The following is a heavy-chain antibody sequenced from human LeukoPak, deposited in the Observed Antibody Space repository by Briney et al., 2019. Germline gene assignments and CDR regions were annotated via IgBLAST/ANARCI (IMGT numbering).Heavy chain of an antibody. V-gene: IGHV3-53*01. CDR3: ARGLGYCTSTTCLLPFDY. CDR1: GFTVSTYY. CDR2: IYSGGSK. Sequence: PGGSLRLSCAASGFTVSTYYMTWVRQAPGKGLECVSVIYSGGSKCYADSVKGRFTVSRDNSKNTLYLQMNSLRAEDTAMYYCARGLGYCTSTTCLLPFDYWGQGTLVTVSS. J-gene: IGHJ4*02. D-gene: IGHD2-2*01.